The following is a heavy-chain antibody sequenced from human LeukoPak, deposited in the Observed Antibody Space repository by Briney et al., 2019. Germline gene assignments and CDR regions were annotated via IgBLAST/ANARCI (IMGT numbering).Heavy chain of an antibody. CDR1: GFTFSSYW. Sequence: PGESLILSCAASGFTFSSYWMHWVRQAPGKGLVWVSRVNPQGTATTYADSVKGRFTISRDNAKDALHLQMDNLRVEDTAVYYCARARWSSTGWFLGYWGQGTLVTVSS. D-gene: IGHD6-19*01. CDR3: ARARWSSTGWFLGY. CDR2: VNPQGTAT. J-gene: IGHJ4*02. V-gene: IGHV3-74*03.